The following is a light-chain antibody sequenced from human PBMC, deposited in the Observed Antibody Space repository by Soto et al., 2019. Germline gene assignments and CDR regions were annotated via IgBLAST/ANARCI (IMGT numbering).Light chain of an antibody. CDR3: QQYGSSPTWT. CDR1: QSVSSY. Sequence: IMLKLSPATLSLTPGERATLSCRASQSVSSYLAWYQQKPGQAPRLLIYGASSRATGIPDRFSGSGSGTDFTLTISRLEPEDFAVYYCQQYGSSPTWTFGQGTKVDI. CDR2: GAS. J-gene: IGKJ1*01. V-gene: IGKV3-20*01.